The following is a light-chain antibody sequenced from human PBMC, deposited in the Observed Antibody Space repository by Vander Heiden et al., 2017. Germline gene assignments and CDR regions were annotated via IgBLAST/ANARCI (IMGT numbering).Light chain of an antibody. CDR3: YSETDNIGV. J-gene: IGLJ3*02. CDR1: VLAKTY. V-gene: IGLV3-27*01. CDR2: KDS. Sequence: SYELTQPSPVSLSPGQTARITCSGDVLAKTYARWFQQEPCQAAVLIIYKDSERPSGIPERFSGSSSGTTVTLTISVAQVEDEADYYCYSETDNIGVFDGGTKLTVL.